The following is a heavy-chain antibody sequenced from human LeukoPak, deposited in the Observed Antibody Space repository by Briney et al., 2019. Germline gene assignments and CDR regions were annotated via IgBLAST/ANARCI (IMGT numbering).Heavy chain of an antibody. J-gene: IGHJ4*02. Sequence: ASVKVSCKASGYTFDNYGISWVRQAPGQGLEWMGWISADNGNTDYAQMFQGRVTMTTDTSTNIAYMELRSLRSDDTAVYYCARGITMVRGDGFGYWGQGTLVTVSS. V-gene: IGHV1-18*04. CDR3: ARGITMVRGDGFGY. CDR2: ISADNGNT. D-gene: IGHD3-10*01. CDR1: GYTFDNYG.